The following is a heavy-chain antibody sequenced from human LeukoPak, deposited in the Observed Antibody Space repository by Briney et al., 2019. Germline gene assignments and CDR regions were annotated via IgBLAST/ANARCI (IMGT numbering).Heavy chain of an antibody. V-gene: IGHV1-18*01. Sequence: ASVKVSCKASGYTFATYGINWVRQAPGQGLEGMGWISAYNGNTNYAQKLQGRVTMTTDTSTSTAYMELRSLRSDDTAVYYCAGGTGTTTDYYYYGMDVWGQGTTVTVSS. CDR3: AGGTGTTTDYYYYGMDV. D-gene: IGHD1-1*01. J-gene: IGHJ6*02. CDR1: GYTFATYG. CDR2: ISAYNGNT.